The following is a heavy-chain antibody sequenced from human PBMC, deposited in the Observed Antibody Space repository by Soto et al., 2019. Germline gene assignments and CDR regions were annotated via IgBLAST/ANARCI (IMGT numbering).Heavy chain of an antibody. J-gene: IGHJ3*02. CDR1: GFTFSSYW. CDR3: ARQGPPETDYSNYAAFDI. D-gene: IGHD4-4*01. V-gene: IGHV3-7*01. CDR2: IKQDGSEK. Sequence: GGSLRLSCAASGFTFSSYWMSWVRQAPGKGLEWVANIKQDGSEKYYVDSVKGRFTISRDNAKNSLYLQMNSLRAEDTAVYYCARQGPPETDYSNYAAFDIWGQGTMVTVSS.